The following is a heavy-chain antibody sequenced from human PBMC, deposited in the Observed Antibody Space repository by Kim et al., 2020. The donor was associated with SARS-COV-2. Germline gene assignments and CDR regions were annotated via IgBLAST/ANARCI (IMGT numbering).Heavy chain of an antibody. CDR2: INGNDGDT. CDR1: GFTFSNYA. CDR3: ASRSPIASAGNG. D-gene: IGHD6-13*01. V-gene: IGHV3-23*01. Sequence: GGSLRLSCVASGFTFSNYAMSWVRQAPGQGLEWVSTINGNDGDTYYADSVKGRFTISRDNSKNTLSLQMNSLRAEDTAIYYCASRSPIASAGNGWGQGTLVTVSS. J-gene: IGHJ4*02.